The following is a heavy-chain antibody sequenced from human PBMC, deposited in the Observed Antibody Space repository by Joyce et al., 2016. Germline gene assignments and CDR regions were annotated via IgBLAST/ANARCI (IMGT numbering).Heavy chain of an antibody. CDR2: INPSGGSQ. CDR1: GYTFTNYY. V-gene: IGHV1-46*01. J-gene: IGHJ6*02. Sequence: QVQLVQSGAEVKKPGASVKVSCKASGYTFTNYYMHWVRQAPGQGLEWMGIINPSGGSQNSEQRCQGRVTMTRDTSTSTVYMELSSLRSEDTAVYYCARDTAMATGYYYYGMDVWGQGTTVTVSS. CDR3: ARDTAMATGYYYYGMDV. D-gene: IGHD5-18*01.